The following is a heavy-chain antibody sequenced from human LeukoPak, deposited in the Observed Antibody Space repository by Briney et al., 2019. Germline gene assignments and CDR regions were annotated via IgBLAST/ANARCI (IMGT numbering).Heavy chain of an antibody. CDR2: INPSGGST. Sequence: ASVKVSCKASGYTFTSYYMHWVRQAPGQGLEWMGIINPSGGSTSYAQKFQGRVTMTRDMSTSTDYMELSSLRAEDTAVYYCARVPDYYGSGSYLYYMDVWGKGTTVTVSS. CDR1: GYTFTSYY. D-gene: IGHD3-10*01. V-gene: IGHV1-46*01. CDR3: ARVPDYYGSGSYLYYMDV. J-gene: IGHJ6*03.